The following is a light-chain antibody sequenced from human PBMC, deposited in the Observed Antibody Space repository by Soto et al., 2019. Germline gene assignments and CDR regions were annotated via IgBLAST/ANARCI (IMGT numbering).Light chain of an antibody. Sequence: IVLTQSPGTLSLSPWARATLSCRASQTVSTYLAWYQQKPGQAPRLLIYDASNRATGIPARFSGSGSGTDFTLTISSLEPEDFAIYYCQQHSNFFGPGAKVDNK. CDR1: QTVSTY. V-gene: IGKV3-11*01. CDR3: QQHSNF. J-gene: IGKJ3*01. CDR2: DAS.